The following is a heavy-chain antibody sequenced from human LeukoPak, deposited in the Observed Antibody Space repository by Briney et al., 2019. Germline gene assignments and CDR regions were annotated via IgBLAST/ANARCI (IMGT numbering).Heavy chain of an antibody. CDR1: GGSISSSSYY. D-gene: IGHD3-10*01. Sequence: SETLSLTCTVSGGSISSSSYYWGWIRQPPGKGLEWIGSIYYSGSTYYNPSLKSRVTISVDTSKNQFSLKLSSVTAADTAVYYCARDGSGSYYKPGIDYWGQGTLVTVSS. CDR2: IYYSGST. V-gene: IGHV4-39*07. CDR3: ARDGSGSYYKPGIDY. J-gene: IGHJ4*02.